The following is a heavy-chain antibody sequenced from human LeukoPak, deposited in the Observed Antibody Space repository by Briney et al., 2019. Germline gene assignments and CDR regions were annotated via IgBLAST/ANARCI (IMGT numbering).Heavy chain of an antibody. CDR1: GFTFSSYA. V-gene: IGHV3-30*04. Sequence: PGGSLRLSCAASGFTFSSYAMHWVRQAPGKGLEWVAVISYDGSNKYYADSVKGRFTISRDNSKNTLYRQMNSLRAEDTAVYYCARDQIGARYCSGGSCYFLPPDYWGQGTLVTVSS. CDR2: ISYDGSNK. D-gene: IGHD2-15*01. CDR3: ARDQIGARYCSGGSCYFLPPDY. J-gene: IGHJ4*02.